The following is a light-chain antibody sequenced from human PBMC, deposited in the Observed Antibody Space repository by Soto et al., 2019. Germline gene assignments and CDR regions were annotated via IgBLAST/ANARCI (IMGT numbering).Light chain of an antibody. CDR1: SSNIGTNY. CDR2: RNN. J-gene: IGLJ1*01. Sequence: QPVLTQPPSASGTPGQRVTISCSGGSSNIGTNYVYWYQQLPGTAPKLLIYRNNLRPSRVPDRFSASKSGTSASLAISGLRSEDEADYFCAGWDDSLHGLLFGAGTKLTVL. V-gene: IGLV1-47*01. CDR3: AGWDDSLHGLL.